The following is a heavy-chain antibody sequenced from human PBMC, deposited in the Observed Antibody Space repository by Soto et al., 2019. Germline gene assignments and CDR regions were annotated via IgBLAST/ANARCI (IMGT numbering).Heavy chain of an antibody. CDR1: GGSFSGYY. CDR3: ARVGEFIAAAGNGGMDV. J-gene: IGHJ6*02. V-gene: IGHV4-34*01. CDR2: INHSGST. D-gene: IGHD6-13*01. Sequence: SETLSLTCAVYGGSFSGYYWSWIRQPPGKGLEWIGEINHSGSTNYNPSLKSRVTISVDTSKNQFSLKLSSVTAADTAVYYCARVGEFIAAAGNGGMDVWGQGTTVNVS.